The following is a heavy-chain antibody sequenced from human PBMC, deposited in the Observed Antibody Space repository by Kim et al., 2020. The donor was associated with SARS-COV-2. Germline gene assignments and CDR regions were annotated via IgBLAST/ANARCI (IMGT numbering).Heavy chain of an antibody. CDR2: IYSGGST. D-gene: IGHD3-16*02. J-gene: IGHJ4*02. CDR1: GFTVSSNY. V-gene: IGHV3-53*01. CDR3: AREGYYDYVWGSYRPFDY. Sequence: GGSLRLSCAASGFTVSSNYMSWVRQAPGKGLEWVSVIYSGGSTYYADSVKGRFTISRDNSKNTLYLQMNSLRAEDTAVYYCAREGYYDYVWGSYRPFDYWGQGTLVTVSS.